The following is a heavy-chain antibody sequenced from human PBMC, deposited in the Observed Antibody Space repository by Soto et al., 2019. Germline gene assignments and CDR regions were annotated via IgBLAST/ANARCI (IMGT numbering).Heavy chain of an antibody. Sequence: PGGSLRLSCAASGFTFSSYGMHWVRQAPGEGLEWVAVMSKDGRTAYYLDSVKGRFTISRDNSKNMLYLQMNSLRAEDTAVYYCAKETHSTGYGSYFDYWGQGTLVTVSS. J-gene: IGHJ4*02. CDR3: AKETHSTGYGSYFDY. CDR1: GFTFSSYG. V-gene: IGHV3-30*18. CDR2: MSKDGRTA. D-gene: IGHD3-22*01.